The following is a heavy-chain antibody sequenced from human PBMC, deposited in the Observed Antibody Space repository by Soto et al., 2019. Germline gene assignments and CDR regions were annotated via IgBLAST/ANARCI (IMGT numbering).Heavy chain of an antibody. CDR1: VYSFAGYW. J-gene: IGHJ4*02. V-gene: IGHV5-10-1*01. D-gene: IGHD3-22*01. Sequence: PGESLKISWKGSVYSFAGYWITWVRQKPGKGLEWMGRIDPSDSQTYYSPSFRGHVTISVTKSITTVFLQWSSLRASDTAMYYCARQIYDSDTGPNFQYYFDSWGQGTPVTVSS. CDR3: ARQIYDSDTGPNFQYYFDS. CDR2: IDPSDSQT.